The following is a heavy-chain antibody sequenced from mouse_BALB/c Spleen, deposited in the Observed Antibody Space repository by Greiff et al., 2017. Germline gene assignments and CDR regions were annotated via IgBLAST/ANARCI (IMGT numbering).Heavy chain of an antibody. J-gene: IGHJ3*01. D-gene: IGHD1-1*01. CDR3: ARGTTTGGFAY. Sequence: EVKLVESGGGLVQPGGSRKLSCAASGFTFSSFGMHWVRQAPEKGLEWVAYISSGSSTIYYADTVKGRFTISRDNPKNTLFLQMTSLRSEDTAMYYCARGTTTGGFAYWGQGTLVTVSA. CDR2: ISSGSSTI. CDR1: GFTFSSFG. V-gene: IGHV5-17*02.